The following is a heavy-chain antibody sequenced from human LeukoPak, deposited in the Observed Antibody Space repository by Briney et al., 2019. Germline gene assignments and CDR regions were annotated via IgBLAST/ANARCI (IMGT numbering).Heavy chain of an antibody. CDR2: IRSSGGST. Sequence: GGSLRLSCAASGFTFSSYAMTWVRQAPGKGLEWVSGIRSSGGSTYYADSVKGRFTISRDNSKDTLYLQMNSLRAEDTAVYYCAKRDGFYDYFDYWGQGTLVTVSS. CDR3: AKRDGFYDYFDY. J-gene: IGHJ4*02. V-gene: IGHV3-23*01. CDR1: GFTFSSYA. D-gene: IGHD5-24*01.